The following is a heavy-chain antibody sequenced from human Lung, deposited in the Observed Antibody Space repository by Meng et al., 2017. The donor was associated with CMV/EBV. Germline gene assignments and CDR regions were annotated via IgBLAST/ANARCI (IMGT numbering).Heavy chain of an antibody. J-gene: IGHJ6*02. CDR2: INPKSGGT. D-gene: IGHD2-8*01. Sequence: SVKVSXKASGYTFSGYFMYWVRQAPGQGLEWMGWINPKSGGTNYAQRFQGRVTMTRDTSTGTAYMELTRLRSDDTAVYYCARVLVMMYVDHYNIMDVWGQGTTVTVSS. CDR1: GYTFSGYF. CDR3: ARVLVMMYVDHYNIMDV. V-gene: IGHV1-2*02.